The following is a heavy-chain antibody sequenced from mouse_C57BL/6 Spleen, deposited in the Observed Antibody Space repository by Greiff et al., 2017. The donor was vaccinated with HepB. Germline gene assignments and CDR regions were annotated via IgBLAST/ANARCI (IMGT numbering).Heavy chain of an antibody. J-gene: IGHJ2*01. V-gene: IGHV14-4*01. CDR3: TTFFYGYDGTGYYFDY. CDR2: IDPENGDT. Sequence: VQLKESGAELVRPGASVKLSCTASGFNIKDDYMHWVKQRPEQGLEWIGWIDPENGDTEYASKFQGKATITADTSSNTAYLQLSSLTSEDTAVYYCTTFFYGYDGTGYYFDYWGQGTTLTVSS. D-gene: IGHD2-2*01. CDR1: GFNIKDDY.